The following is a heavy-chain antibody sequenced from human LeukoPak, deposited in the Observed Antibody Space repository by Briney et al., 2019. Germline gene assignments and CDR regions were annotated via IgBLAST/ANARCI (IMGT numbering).Heavy chain of an antibody. V-gene: IGHV4-39*01. CDR3: ARHGRDGYNYGPVVYY. CDR2: MYYRGST. CDR1: GGSISSSSYY. Sequence: PSETLSLTCTVSGGSISSSSYYWGWIRQSPGKGLEWIGSMYYRGSTYCNPSLKSRVTLSVDTPKNQFSLKLSSVTAADTAVYYCARHGRDGYNYGPVVYYWGQGTLVTVSS. D-gene: IGHD5-24*01. J-gene: IGHJ4*02.